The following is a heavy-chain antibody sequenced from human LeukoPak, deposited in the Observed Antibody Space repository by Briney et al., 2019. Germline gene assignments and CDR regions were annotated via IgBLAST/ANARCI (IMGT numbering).Heavy chain of an antibody. CDR2: IYTSGKT. J-gene: IGHJ4*02. V-gene: IGHV4-4*07. Sequence: SETLSLTCTVSGGSISNYYWSWIRRPAGKGLEWIGRIYTSGKTKYNPSLESRLTMSVDTSKNQFSLKLSSVTAADTAVYYCARDRLVYYGSGSSHAYYFDYWGQGTLVTVSS. D-gene: IGHD3-10*01. CDR3: ARDRLVYYGSGSSHAYYFDY. CDR1: GGSISNYY.